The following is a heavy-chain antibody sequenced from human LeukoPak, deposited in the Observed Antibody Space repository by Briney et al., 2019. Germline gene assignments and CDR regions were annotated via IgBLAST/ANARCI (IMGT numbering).Heavy chain of an antibody. CDR2: ISSSGSTI. CDR1: GFTFSSYE. V-gene: IGHV3-48*03. D-gene: IGHD3-22*01. CDR3: ALGVVVISGYYFDY. J-gene: IGHJ4*02. Sequence: GGSLRLSCAASGFTFSSYEMNWVCQAPGKGLEWVSYISSSGSTIYYADSVKGRFTISRDSAKNSLYLQMNSLRAEDTAVYYCALGVVVISGYYFDYWGQGTLVTVSS.